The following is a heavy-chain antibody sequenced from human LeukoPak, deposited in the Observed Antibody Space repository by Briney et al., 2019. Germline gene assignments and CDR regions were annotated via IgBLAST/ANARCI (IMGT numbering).Heavy chain of an antibody. CDR1: GFTFSSYS. CDR3: ARDNGMATTVYCYYYGMDV. Sequence: GGSLRLSCAASGFTFSSYSMNWVRQAPGKGLEWVSSISGSSSSIYDADSVKGRFTISRDNAKNSLYLQMNSLRAEDTAVYYCARDNGMATTVYCYYYGMDVWGQGTTVTVSS. D-gene: IGHD5-24*01. CDR2: ISGSSSSI. J-gene: IGHJ6*02. V-gene: IGHV3-21*01.